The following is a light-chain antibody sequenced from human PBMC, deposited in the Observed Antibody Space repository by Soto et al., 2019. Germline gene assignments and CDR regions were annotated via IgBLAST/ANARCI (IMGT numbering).Light chain of an antibody. CDR2: GAS. V-gene: IGKV3-15*01. CDR1: QSVSSH. J-gene: IGKJ1*01. Sequence: VVTQSPAASSMPQGERGALSRRSSQSVSSHLAWYQKNPGQAHRLLVYGASTRDAGIPDRFSGSGSGTEFTLTISSLQSEDFAIYYCQQYNNWPRTFGQGTKV. CDR3: QQYNNWPRT.